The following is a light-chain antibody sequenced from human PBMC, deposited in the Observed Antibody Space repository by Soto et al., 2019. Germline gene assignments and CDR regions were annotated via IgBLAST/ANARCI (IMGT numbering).Light chain of an antibody. CDR1: HSISNY. J-gene: IGKJ1*01. CDR3: HQYGSSPQT. Sequence: EIVLTQSPATLSLSPGERGTLSCRASHSISNYLAWYQQKPGQAPRLLIYGASSRATGIPDRFTGSGSGTDFTLTISRLEPEDFAVFYCHQYGSSPQTFGQGTKVDIK. V-gene: IGKV3-20*01. CDR2: GAS.